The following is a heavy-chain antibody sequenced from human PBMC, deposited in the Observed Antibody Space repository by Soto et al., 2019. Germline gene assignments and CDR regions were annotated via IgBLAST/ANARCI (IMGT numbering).Heavy chain of an antibody. CDR1: GFSLSTSGVG. V-gene: IGHV2-5*02. CDR3: AHSHYNSSSYYYDY. Sequence: QITLKESGPPLVKPTQTLTLTCTFSGFSLSTSGVGVGWIRQPPGKALEWLALIYWDDDKRDTPSLKSRLTITKDTSKNQVVLTMSNMDPVDTATYYCAHSHYNSSSYYYDYWGQGTPVTVSS. CDR2: IYWDDDK. J-gene: IGHJ4*02. D-gene: IGHD6-6*01.